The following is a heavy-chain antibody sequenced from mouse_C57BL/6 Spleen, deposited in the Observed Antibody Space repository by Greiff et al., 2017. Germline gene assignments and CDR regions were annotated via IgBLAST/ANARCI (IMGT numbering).Heavy chain of an antibody. CDR3: ARDHYDAMAY. J-gene: IGHJ4*01. D-gene: IGHD1-1*02. Sequence: EVQLQESGPGLVKPSQSLSLTCSVTGYSITSGYYWNWIRQFPGNKLEWMGYISYDGSNNYNPSLKNRISITRDTSKNQFFLKLNSVTTEDTATYYCARDHYDAMAYWGQGTSVTVSA. CDR1: GYSITSGYY. CDR2: ISYDGSN. V-gene: IGHV3-6*01.